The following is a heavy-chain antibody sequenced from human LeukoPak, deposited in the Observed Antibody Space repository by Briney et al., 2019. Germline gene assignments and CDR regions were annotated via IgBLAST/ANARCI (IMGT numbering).Heavy chain of an antibody. J-gene: IGHJ3*02. CDR1: GFTFSSYW. Sequence: PGGSLRLSCAASGFTFSSYWMNWVRQAPGKGLEWVSSISSSSSYIYYADSVKGRFTISRDNAKNSLYLQTNSLRAEDTAVYYCARDGENDAFDIWGQGTMVTVSS. CDR3: ARDGENDAFDI. CDR2: ISSSSSYI. V-gene: IGHV3-21*01.